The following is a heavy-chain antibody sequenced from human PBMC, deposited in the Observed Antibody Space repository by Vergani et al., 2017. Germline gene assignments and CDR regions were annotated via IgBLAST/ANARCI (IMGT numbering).Heavy chain of an antibody. V-gene: IGHV1-8*01. CDR3: ARAISGSYSADAFDI. CDR1: GYTFTSYD. Sequence: QVQLVQSGAEVKKPGASVKVSCKASGYTFTSYDINWVRQATGQGLEWMGWMNPNSGNTGYAQKFQGRVTMTRDTSTSTVYMELSSLRSEDTAVYYCARAISGSYSADAFDIWGQGTMVTVSS. D-gene: IGHD1-26*01. CDR2: MNPNSGNT. J-gene: IGHJ3*02.